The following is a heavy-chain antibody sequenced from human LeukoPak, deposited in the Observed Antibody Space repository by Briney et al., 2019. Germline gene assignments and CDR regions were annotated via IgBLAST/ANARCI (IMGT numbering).Heavy chain of an antibody. V-gene: IGHV3-48*01. J-gene: IGHJ4*02. D-gene: IGHD5-12*01. CDR1: GFTFSSHS. Sequence: PGGSLRLSCAASGFTFSSHSMNWVRQAPGKGLEWVSYISTWSTTKHYADSVKGRFSISRDNAKNSLYLQMNSLRAEDTAVYYCARNFGYSGYDLDCWGQGSLVIVSS. CDR3: ARNFGYSGYDLDC. CDR2: ISTWSTTK.